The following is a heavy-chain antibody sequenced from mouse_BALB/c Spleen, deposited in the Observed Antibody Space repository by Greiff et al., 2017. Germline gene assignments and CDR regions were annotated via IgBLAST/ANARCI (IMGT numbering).Heavy chain of an antibody. CDR1: GFTFSSYG. V-gene: IGHV5-6-3*01. CDR2: INSNGGST. D-gene: IGHD2-4*01. J-gene: IGHJ4*01. Sequence: EVQGVESGGGLVQPGGSLKLSCAASGFTFSSYGMSWVRQTPDKRLELVATINSNGGSTYYPDSVKGRFTISRDNAKNTLYLQMSSLKSEDTAMYYCARDRGNDYDDYAMDYWGQGTSVTVSS. CDR3: ARDRGNDYDDYAMDY.